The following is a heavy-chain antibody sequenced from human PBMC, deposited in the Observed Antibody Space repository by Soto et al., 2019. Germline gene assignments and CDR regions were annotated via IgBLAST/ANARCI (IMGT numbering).Heavy chain of an antibody. J-gene: IGHJ4*02. CDR2: INPKSGGT. Sequence: QVHLVQSGAEVKKPGASVKVSCKTSGYTFSAYYMHWVRQAPGQGLEWMGWINPKSGGTPYAQKWQGRVTMTRDTAMSTAYMELSRLRSDDTAVYYCARGGTFAYDTSGYSVYWGQGTLVTVSS. CDR3: ARGGTFAYDTSGYSVY. CDR1: GYTFSAYY. V-gene: IGHV1-2*02. D-gene: IGHD3-22*01.